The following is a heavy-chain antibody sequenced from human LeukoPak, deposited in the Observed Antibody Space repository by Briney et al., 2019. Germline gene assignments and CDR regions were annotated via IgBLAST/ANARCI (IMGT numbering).Heavy chain of an antibody. D-gene: IGHD6-19*01. V-gene: IGHV3-21*01. Sequence: GGSLRLSCAASAFIFSSFRMNWVRQAPGKGLEWVSSISTGGSNMYYADAVKGRFTISRDNAKNSLYLQMNSLRAEDTAVYYCARAGTSGWYFDYWGQGTLVAVSS. J-gene: IGHJ4*02. CDR3: ARAGTSGWYFDY. CDR2: ISTGGSNM. CDR1: AFIFSSFR.